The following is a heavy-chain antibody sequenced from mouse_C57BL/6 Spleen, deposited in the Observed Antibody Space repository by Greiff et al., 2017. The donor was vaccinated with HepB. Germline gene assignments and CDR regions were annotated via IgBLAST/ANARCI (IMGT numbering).Heavy chain of an antibody. CDR2: ISSGGDYI. J-gene: IGHJ4*01. CDR3: TREDYDYAMDY. D-gene: IGHD2-4*01. CDR1: GFTFSSYA. Sequence: EVQRVESGEGLVKPGGSLKLSCAASGFTFSSYAMSWVRQTPEKRLEWVAYISSGGDYIYYADTVKGRFTISRDNARNTLYLQMSSLKSEDTAMYYCTREDYDYAMDYWGQGTSVTVSS. V-gene: IGHV5-9-1*02.